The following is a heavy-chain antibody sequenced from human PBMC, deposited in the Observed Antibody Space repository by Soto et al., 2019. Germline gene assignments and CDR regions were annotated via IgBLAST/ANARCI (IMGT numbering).Heavy chain of an antibody. CDR3: ARALVSSIAARALFGY. J-gene: IGHJ4*02. CDR1: GFTFSSYW. Sequence: GGSLRLSCAASGFTFSSYWMSWVRQAPGKGLEWVANIKQDGSEKYYVDSVKGRFTISRDNAKNSLYLQMNSLRAEDTVVYYFARALVSSIAARALFGYWGQGTLVTVSS. V-gene: IGHV3-7*01. D-gene: IGHD6-6*01. CDR2: IKQDGSEK.